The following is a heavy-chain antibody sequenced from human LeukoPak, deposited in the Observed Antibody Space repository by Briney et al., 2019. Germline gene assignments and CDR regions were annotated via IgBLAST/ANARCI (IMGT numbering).Heavy chain of an antibody. CDR2: VSGSGGAT. Sequence: GGSLRLSCAASGFTFNNYAMSCVRQAPGMGLEWLSYVSGSGGATYYAASVKGRFTISRDNSKNTVYLQMGSLRAEDTAVYYCAKNRDGTHKYYRDVWRSGPTVTVSS. CDR1: GFTFNNYA. CDR3: AKNRDGTHKYYRDV. V-gene: IGHV3-23*01. J-gene: IGHJ6*04. D-gene: IGHD3-16*01.